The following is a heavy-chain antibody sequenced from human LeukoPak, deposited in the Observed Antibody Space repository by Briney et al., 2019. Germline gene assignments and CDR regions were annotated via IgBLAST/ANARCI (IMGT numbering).Heavy chain of an antibody. V-gene: IGHV3-11*03. CDR1: GFTFSDYY. CDR2: ISSSSSYT. Sequence: GGSLRFSCAASGFTFSDYYMSWIRQAPGKGLEWVSYISSSSSYTNYADSVKGRFTISRDNAKNSLYLQMNSLRAEDTAVYYCARRGASGSYLYFDYWGQGTLVTVSS. CDR3: ARRGASGSYLYFDY. J-gene: IGHJ4*02. D-gene: IGHD3-10*01.